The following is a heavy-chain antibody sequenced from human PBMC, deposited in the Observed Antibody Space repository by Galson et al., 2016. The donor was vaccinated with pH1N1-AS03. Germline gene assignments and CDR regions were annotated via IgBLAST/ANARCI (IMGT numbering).Heavy chain of an antibody. CDR1: GGTFSSYA. Sequence: SVKVSCKASGGTFSSYAVSWVRQAPGQGLEWMGGIIVMFEMSSYAPKFEGRLTLTADKSTSTAYMELSSLRAEDTALYYCAKDKWAVAGSADSYFDYWGQGTLVTVSS. J-gene: IGHJ4*02. V-gene: IGHV1-69*10. D-gene: IGHD6-19*01. CDR2: IIVMFEMS. CDR3: AKDKWAVAGSADSYFDY.